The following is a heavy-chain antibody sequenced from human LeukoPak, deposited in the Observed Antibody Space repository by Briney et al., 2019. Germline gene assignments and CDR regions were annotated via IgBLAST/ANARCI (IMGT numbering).Heavy chain of an antibody. CDR1: GYTFTSYG. J-gene: IGHJ4*02. CDR2: ISAYNGNT. V-gene: IGHV1-18*01. Sequence: ASVKDSCKASGYTFTSYGISWVRQAPGQGLEWMGWISAYNGNTNYAQKLQGRVTMTTDTSTSTAYMELRSLRSDDTAVYYCARGEGNDFWSGLTNDYWGQGTLVTVSS. D-gene: IGHD3-3*01. CDR3: ARGEGNDFWSGLTNDY.